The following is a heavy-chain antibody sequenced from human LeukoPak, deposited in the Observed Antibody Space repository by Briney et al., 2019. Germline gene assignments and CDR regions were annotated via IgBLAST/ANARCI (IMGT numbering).Heavy chain of an antibody. V-gene: IGHV3-9*01. CDR1: GFTFVDYA. CDR2: ISWNSGSI. CDR3: AAYRFQH. Sequence: GGSLRLSCAASGFTFVDYAMHWVRQAPGKGLEWVSGISWNSGSIGYADSVKGRFTISRDNAKNSLYLQMNSLRAEDTALYYCAAYRFQHWGQGTLVTVSS. J-gene: IGHJ1*01.